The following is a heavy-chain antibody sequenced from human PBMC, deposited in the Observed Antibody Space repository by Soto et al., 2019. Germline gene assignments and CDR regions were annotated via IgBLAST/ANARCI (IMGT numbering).Heavy chain of an antibody. J-gene: IGHJ6*02. Sequence: SETLSLTCTVSGGSISSGDYYWSCIRQPPGKGLEWIGYIYYSGSTYYNPSLTSRVTISVDTSKNQFSLKLSSVTAADTAVYYCGRDHEGFRYYYGMDVWGQGTTVTVS. CDR2: IYYSGST. V-gene: IGHV4-30-4*01. CDR3: GRDHEGFRYYYGMDV. CDR1: GGSISSGDYY. D-gene: IGHD3-10*01.